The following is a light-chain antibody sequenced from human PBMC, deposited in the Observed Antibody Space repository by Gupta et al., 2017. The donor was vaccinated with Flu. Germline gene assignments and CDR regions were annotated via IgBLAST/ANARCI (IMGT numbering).Light chain of an antibody. Sequence: DIVMTQSPDSLAVSLGERATINSKSSKSVLYSSNNKNYLAWYQKKLEQPPKLLIYWASTREAGVPDRFSGSGYETDFTRTISSLQAEDVAVYYCQQYYSTPSLTFGGGTKVEIK. CDR3: QQYYSTPSLT. CDR1: KSVLYSSNNKNY. V-gene: IGKV4-1*01. J-gene: IGKJ4*01. CDR2: WAS.